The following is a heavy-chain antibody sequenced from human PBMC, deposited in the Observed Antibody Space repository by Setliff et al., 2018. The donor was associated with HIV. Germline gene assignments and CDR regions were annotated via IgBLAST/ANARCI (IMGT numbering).Heavy chain of an antibody. CDR3: ARNFGLSPSGKYYYYYGMDI. Sequence: ASVKVSCKTSGGTFSIFSITWVRQAPGQGLEWMGWISDYNSNTEYAQKFQGRVTMTRDTSINAAYMELRDLRSDDTAVYYCARNFGLSPSGKYYYYYGMDIWGQGTTVTVS. D-gene: IGHD3-10*01. CDR1: GGTFSIFS. J-gene: IGHJ6*02. V-gene: IGHV1-18*01. CDR2: ISDYNSNT.